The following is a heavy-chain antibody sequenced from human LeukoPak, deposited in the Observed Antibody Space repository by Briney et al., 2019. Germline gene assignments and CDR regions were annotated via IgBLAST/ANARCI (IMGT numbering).Heavy chain of an antibody. CDR3: AKAVAGTRILSEVAFDI. CDR2: IYYSGST. CDR1: GGSISSSSYY. J-gene: IGHJ3*02. Sequence: PSETLSLTCTVSGGSISSSSYYWGWIRQPPGKGLEWIGSIYYSGSTYYNPSLKSRVTISVDTSKNQFSLKLSSVTAADTAVYYCAKAVAGTRILSEVAFDIWGQGTMVTVSS. V-gene: IGHV4-39*07. D-gene: IGHD6-19*01.